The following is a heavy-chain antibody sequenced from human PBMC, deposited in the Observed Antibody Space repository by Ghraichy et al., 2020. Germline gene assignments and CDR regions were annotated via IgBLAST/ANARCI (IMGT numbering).Heavy chain of an antibody. J-gene: IGHJ6*02. V-gene: IGHV4-61*01. CDR3: ARNRNV. Sequence: SETLSLTCTVSGGSVSSGSDSWNWIRQPPGKELEWIGYMYYSGSTKYNPSLKSRVTISVATSKNQFSLTLTSVTAADTAVYYCARNRNVWGQGTTVTVSS. D-gene: IGHD2/OR15-2a*01. CDR1: GGSVSSGSDS. CDR2: MYYSGST.